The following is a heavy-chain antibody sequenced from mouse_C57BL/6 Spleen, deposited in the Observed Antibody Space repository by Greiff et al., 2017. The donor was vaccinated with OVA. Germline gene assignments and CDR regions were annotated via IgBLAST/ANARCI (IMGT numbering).Heavy chain of an antibody. Sequence: VQLQQSGAELVKPGASVTISCKASGYAFSSYWMNWVKQRPGKGLEWIGQIYPGDGDTNYNGKFKGKATLTADKSSSTAYMQLSSLTSEDSAVYFCARKGEYYGSSHYYAMDYWGQGTSVTVSS. V-gene: IGHV1-80*01. CDR1: GYAFSSYW. J-gene: IGHJ4*01. D-gene: IGHD1-1*01. CDR3: ARKGEYYGSSHYYAMDY. CDR2: IYPGDGDT.